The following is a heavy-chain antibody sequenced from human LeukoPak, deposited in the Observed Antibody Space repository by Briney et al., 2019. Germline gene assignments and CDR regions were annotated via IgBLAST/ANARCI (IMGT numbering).Heavy chain of an antibody. CDR1: GGSISSSTYY. V-gene: IGHV4-39*01. CDR2: IYYSGNT. J-gene: IGHJ6*02. CDR3: ARLHYYYGMDV. Sequence: TSETLPLTSTVSGGSISSSTYYWGWIRQPPGKGLEWIGSIYYSGNTYYNPSLKSRVTISVDTSKNQFSLKLSSVTAADTAVYYCARLHYYYGMDVWGQGTTVTVSS.